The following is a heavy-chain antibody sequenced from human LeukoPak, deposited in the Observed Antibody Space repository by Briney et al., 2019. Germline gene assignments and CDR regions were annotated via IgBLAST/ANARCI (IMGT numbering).Heavy chain of an antibody. CDR2: ISASGGST. CDR3: AKVLLRYFDWLLPTDY. Sequence: GGTLRLSCAASGFTFSSYGMSWVRQAPGTRLQWVSSISASGGSTYYADSVKGRFTISRDNSKNTLYLQMNSLRADDTAVYYCAKVLLRYFDWLLPTDYWGQGTLVTVSS. D-gene: IGHD3-9*01. J-gene: IGHJ4*02. CDR1: GFTFSSYG. V-gene: IGHV3-23*01.